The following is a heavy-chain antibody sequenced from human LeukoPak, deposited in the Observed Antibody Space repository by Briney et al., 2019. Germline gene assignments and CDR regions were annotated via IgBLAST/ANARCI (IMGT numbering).Heavy chain of an antibody. CDR3: AREPQDWAAAAGSFDY. J-gene: IGHJ4*02. Sequence: VKVSCXASXXTFTSXGXSWVRQAPGQGLEWMGWISAYNGNTNYAQKLQGRVTMTTDTSTSTAYMELRSLRSDDTAVYYCAREPQDWAAAAGSFDYWGQGTLVTVSS. V-gene: IGHV1-18*01. CDR1: XXTFTSXG. CDR2: ISAYNGNT. D-gene: IGHD6-13*01.